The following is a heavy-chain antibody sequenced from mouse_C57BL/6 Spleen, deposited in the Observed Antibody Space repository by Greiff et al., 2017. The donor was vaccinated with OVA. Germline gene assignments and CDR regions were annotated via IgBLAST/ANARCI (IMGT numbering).Heavy chain of an antibody. CDR1: GYAFSSSW. V-gene: IGHV1-82*01. Sequence: VQLQQSGPELVKPGASVKISCKASGYAFSSSWLNWVKQRPGKGLEWIGRIYPGDGDTNYNGKFKGKATLTADISSSTAYMHLSSLTSEDSAVYFCARSRRTTGCANYFDDWGQGTTLTVSS. J-gene: IGHJ2*01. D-gene: IGHD2-1*01. CDR3: ARSRRTTGCANYFDD. CDR2: IYPGDGDT.